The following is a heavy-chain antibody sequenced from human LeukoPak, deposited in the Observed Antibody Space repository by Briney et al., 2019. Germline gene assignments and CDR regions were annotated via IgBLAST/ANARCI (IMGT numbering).Heavy chain of an antibody. J-gene: IGHJ4*02. CDR2: IYSGGST. CDR3: ARVDSRTAQFDY. D-gene: IGHD6-13*01. V-gene: IGHV3-66*01. Sequence: LTGGSLRLSCAVSGFNVSSNYLNWVRQAPGKGPERVSVIYSGGSTYYADSVKGRFTISRDNSKNTLYLQMNSLRAEDTAVYHCARVDSRTAQFDYWGQGTLVTVSS. CDR1: GFNVSSNY.